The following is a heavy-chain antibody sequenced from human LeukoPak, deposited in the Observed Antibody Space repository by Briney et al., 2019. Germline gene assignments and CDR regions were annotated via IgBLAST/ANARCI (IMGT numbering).Heavy chain of an antibody. V-gene: IGHV3-74*01. CDR3: ALRVSVPGGFES. CDR2: INTDGSIT. D-gene: IGHD6-19*01. J-gene: IGHJ4*02. Sequence: GGSLRLSCAASGFIFSSYWMHWVRQAPGKGPVWFSHINTDGSITDYADSVKGRFTISRDNAKNTLYLQMNSLRAEDTAVYYCALRVSVPGGFESWGQGTLVTVSS. CDR1: GFIFSSYW.